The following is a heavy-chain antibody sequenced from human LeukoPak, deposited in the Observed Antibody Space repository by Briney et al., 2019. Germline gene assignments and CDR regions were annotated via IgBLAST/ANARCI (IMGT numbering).Heavy chain of an antibody. CDR2: INHSGST. Sequence: SETLSLTCAVSGGSISSYDWSWIRQPPGKGLEWIGEINHSGSTNYNPSLKSRVTISVDTSKNQFSLKLSSVTAADTAVYYCARMTWYSSSWLWGQGTLVTVSP. J-gene: IGHJ4*02. CDR1: GGSISSYD. CDR3: ARMTWYSSSWL. V-gene: IGHV4-34*01. D-gene: IGHD6-13*01.